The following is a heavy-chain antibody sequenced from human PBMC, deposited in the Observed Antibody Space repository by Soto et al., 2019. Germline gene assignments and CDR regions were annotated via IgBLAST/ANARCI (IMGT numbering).Heavy chain of an antibody. CDR2: INHSGST. CDR1: GGSFSGYY. CDR3: ARGRRRQLVKAFFFDY. J-gene: IGHJ4*02. D-gene: IGHD6-6*01. V-gene: IGHV4-34*01. Sequence: ETLSLTCAVYGGSFSGYYWSWIRQPPGKGLEWIGEINHSGSTNYNPSLKSRVTISVDTSKNQFSLKLSSVTAADTAVYYCARGRRRQLVKAFFFDYWGQGTLVTVSS.